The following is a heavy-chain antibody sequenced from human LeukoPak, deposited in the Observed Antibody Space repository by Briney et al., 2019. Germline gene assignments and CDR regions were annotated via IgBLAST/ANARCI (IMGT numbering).Heavy chain of an antibody. D-gene: IGHD3-22*01. CDR1: GFTFGDYA. CDR3: FTPTYYYDASGYSLYSGLDV. Sequence: GSLRLCCTASGFTFGDYAMSWVRQAPGKGLEWVGFIRNQAHGGTADYAASVKGRFRISRDDSNSIAHLHMDSLQAEDTALYYCFTPTYYYDASGYSLYSGLDVWGQGTTVTVSS. V-gene: IGHV3-49*04. J-gene: IGHJ6*02. CDR2: IRNQAHGGTA.